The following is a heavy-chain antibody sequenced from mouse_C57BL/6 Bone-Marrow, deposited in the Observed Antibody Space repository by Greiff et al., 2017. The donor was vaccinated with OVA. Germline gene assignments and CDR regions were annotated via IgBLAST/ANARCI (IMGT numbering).Heavy chain of an antibody. CDR3: ARTGFYGYDDYGDY. V-gene: IGHV2-2*01. Sequence: VQLQQSGPGLVQPSQILSITCTVSGFSLTSYGVHWVRQSPGKGLEWLGLIWSGGSTDYNAAFISRLSISKDNSKSQVFFKMNRLQAEDTAIYYGARTGFYGYDDYGDYWGQGTTLTVSS. CDR1: GFSLTSYG. D-gene: IGHD2-2*01. CDR2: IWSGGST. J-gene: IGHJ2*01.